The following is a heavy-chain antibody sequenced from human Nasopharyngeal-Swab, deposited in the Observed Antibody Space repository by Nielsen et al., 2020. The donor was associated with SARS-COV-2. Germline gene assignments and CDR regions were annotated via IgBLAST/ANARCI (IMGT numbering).Heavy chain of an antibody. D-gene: IGHD1-7*01. CDR3: ARFGITGTTRASGFDY. J-gene: IGHJ4*02. Sequence: WIRQPPGKGLEWIGEINHSGSTNYNPSLKSRVTISVDTSKNQFSLKLSSVTAADTAVYYCARFGITGTTRASGFDYWGQGTLVTVSS. V-gene: IGHV4-34*01. CDR2: INHSGST.